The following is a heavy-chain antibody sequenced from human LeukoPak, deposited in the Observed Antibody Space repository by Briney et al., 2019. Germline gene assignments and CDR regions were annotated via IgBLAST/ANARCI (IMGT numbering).Heavy chain of an antibody. CDR2: INHSGST. Sequence: SETLSLTCAVYGGSFSGYYWSWIRQPPGKGLEWIGEINHSGSTNYNPSLKSRVTISVDTSKNQFSLKLSSVTAADTAVYYCARGVSVYCSGGSCGYNYYGMDVWGKGTTVTVSS. CDR1: GGSFSGYY. D-gene: IGHD2-15*01. V-gene: IGHV4-34*01. J-gene: IGHJ6*04. CDR3: ARGVSVYCSGGSCGYNYYGMDV.